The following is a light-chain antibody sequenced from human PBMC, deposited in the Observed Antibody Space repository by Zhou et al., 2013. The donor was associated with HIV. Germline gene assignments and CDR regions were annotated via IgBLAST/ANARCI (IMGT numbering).Light chain of an antibody. CDR1: QSVGSSY. Sequence: EIVLTQSPGTLSLSPGERATLSCRASQSVGSSYLAWYQQKFGQAPRLLIYGASSRATGIPDRFSGSGSGTDFTLTISRLEPEDFAVYYCQQRDNWPITFGQGTRLEI. CDR3: QQRDNWPIT. J-gene: IGKJ5*01. CDR2: GAS. V-gene: IGKV3D-20*02.